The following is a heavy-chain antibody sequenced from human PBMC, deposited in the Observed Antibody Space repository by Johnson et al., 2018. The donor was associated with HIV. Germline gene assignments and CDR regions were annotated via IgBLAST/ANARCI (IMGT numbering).Heavy chain of an antibody. D-gene: IGHD3-22*01. CDR2: ISYDGGIK. J-gene: IGHJ3*02. V-gene: IGHV3-30-3*01. CDR1: GFTFSNYA. CDR3: ARPVVADYRGAFDI. Sequence: QVQLVESGGGLVKPGGSLRLSCAASGFTFSNYAVHWVRQAPGKGLEWVALISYDGGIKHYADSVKGRFTISRDTSKNTLYLQMNSLRAEDTAVYYCARPVVADYRGAFDIWGQGTKVTVSS.